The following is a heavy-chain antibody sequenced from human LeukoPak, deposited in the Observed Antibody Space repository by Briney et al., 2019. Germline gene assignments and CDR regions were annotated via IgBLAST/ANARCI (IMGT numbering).Heavy chain of an antibody. CDR1: GYTFTGYY. CDR3: AKGREPGGLDY. CDR2: INPNSGGT. V-gene: IGHV1-2*04. J-gene: IGHJ4*01. Sequence: ASVKVSCKASGYTFTGYYMHWVRQAPGQGLEWMGWINPNSGGTNYAQKFQGWVTMARDTSISTAYMELSRLRSEDTAVYYCAKGREPGGLDYWGQGTLVTVSS. D-gene: IGHD1-26*01.